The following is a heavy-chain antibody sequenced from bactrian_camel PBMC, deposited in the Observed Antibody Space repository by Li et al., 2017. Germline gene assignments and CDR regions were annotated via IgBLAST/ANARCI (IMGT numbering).Heavy chain of an antibody. CDR2: IDSDGST. V-gene: IGHV3S53*01. Sequence: VQLVESGGGSVQAGGSLRLSCAVSGDYVTLCMAWFRQVPGQEREGVAAIDSDGSTTYADSVKGRFTISRNVLPERLSLQMTRLKAEDTAMYYCAAGPDVGREKHLTADQVLSIRRNNFWGQGTQVTVS. CDR1: GDYVTLC. J-gene: IGHJ4*01. CDR3: AAGPDVGREKHLTADQVLSIRRNNF. D-gene: IGHD3*01.